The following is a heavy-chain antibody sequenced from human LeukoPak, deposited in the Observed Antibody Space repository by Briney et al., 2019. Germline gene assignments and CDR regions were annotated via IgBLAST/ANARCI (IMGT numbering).Heavy chain of an antibody. CDR2: IRSSSSYI. Sequence: GSLRLSCAASGSTLSSYSINWVRQAPGKGLEWVSSIRSSSSYIYYADSVKRRFTVSRDNAMNSLYLQMNSLRAYDTAVYHCASLVGYSISMVRGVLGNHYGMDVCGQGTTVTVS. CDR1: GSTLSSYS. J-gene: IGHJ6*02. V-gene: IGHV3-21*01. CDR3: ASLVGYSISMVRGVLGNHYGMDV. D-gene: IGHD3-10*01.